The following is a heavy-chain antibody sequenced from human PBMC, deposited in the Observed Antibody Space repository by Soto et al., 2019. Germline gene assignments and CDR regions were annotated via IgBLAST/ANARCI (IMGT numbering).Heavy chain of an antibody. J-gene: IGHJ6*02. CDR1: GFTFNSYT. D-gene: IGHD3-10*01. CDR3: ARDNYYGSGSYYGYYYYVMDV. Sequence: GGSLRLSCAASGFTFNSYTMSWVRQAPGKGLEWVSSISASGGTTYYADSVKGRFTISRDNSKNTLYLQMNSLRAEDTAVYYCARDNYYGSGSYYGYYYYVMDVWGQGTTVTVSS. CDR2: ISASGGTT. V-gene: IGHV3-23*01.